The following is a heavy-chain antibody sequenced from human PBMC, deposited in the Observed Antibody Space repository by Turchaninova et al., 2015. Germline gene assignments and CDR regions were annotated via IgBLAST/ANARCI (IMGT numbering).Heavy chain of an antibody. V-gene: IGHV4-59*02. J-gene: IGHJ4*02. CDR2: VSYAGTA. CDR3: ARETSPSGWHSLDY. D-gene: IGHD6-19*01. Sequence: QVQLQESGPGLVKTSETLSLTCTVSGVSVNSYSWTWIRQPPGKGLEWIGYVSYAGTAGYNPSLKSRVSMSIDTSKNEFSLKLRSVTAADTALYYCARETSPSGWHSLDYWGQGNMLIVSS. CDR1: GVSVNSYS.